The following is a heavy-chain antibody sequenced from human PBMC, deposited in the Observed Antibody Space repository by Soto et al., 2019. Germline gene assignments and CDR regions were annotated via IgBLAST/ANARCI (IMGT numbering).Heavy chain of an antibody. Sequence: EVQLVESGGGLVQPGGSLRLSCAASGFTFSSYSMNWVRQAPGKGLEWVSYISSSSSTIYYADSVKGRFTISRDNAKNSLYLQMNSLRAEDTAVYYCARALGGGYLGYWGQGTLVTVSS. CDR3: ARALGGGYLGY. J-gene: IGHJ4*02. D-gene: IGHD3-16*01. CDR2: ISSSSSTI. CDR1: GFTFSSYS. V-gene: IGHV3-48*01.